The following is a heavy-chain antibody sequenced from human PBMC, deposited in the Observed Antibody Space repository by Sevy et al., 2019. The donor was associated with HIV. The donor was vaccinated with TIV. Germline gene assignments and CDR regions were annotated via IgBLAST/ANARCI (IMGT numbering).Heavy chain of an antibody. J-gene: IGHJ1*01. Sequence: GGSLRLSCAASGFTFSSYAMHWVRQAPGKGLEWVAVISYDGSNKYYADSVKGRFTISRDNSKNTLYLQMNSLRAEERAGYYCARDNPYYYDSSGQRGGFQHWGQGTLVTVSS. CDR2: ISYDGSNK. D-gene: IGHD3-22*01. CDR3: ARDNPYYYDSSGQRGGFQH. V-gene: IGHV3-30-3*01. CDR1: GFTFSSYA.